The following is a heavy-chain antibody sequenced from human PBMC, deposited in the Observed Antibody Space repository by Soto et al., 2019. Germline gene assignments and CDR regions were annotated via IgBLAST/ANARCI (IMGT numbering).Heavy chain of an antibody. D-gene: IGHD2-2*01. CDR2: TYYRSKWYN. Sequence: PSQTLSLTCAISGDSVSSNSAAWNWIRQSPSRGLEWLGRTYYRSKWYNDYAVSVKSRITINPDTSKNQFSLQLNSVTPEDTAVYYCARGDCSSTSCYLNSSIDYWGQGTLVTVSS. V-gene: IGHV6-1*01. CDR1: GDSVSSNSAA. J-gene: IGHJ4*02. CDR3: ARGDCSSTSCYLNSSIDY.